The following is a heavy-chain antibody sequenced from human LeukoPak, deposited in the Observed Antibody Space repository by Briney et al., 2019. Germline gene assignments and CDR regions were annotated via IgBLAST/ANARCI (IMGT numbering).Heavy chain of an antibody. D-gene: IGHD7-27*01. CDR1: GGSISSSSYY. J-gene: IGHJ4*02. Sequence: PSETLSLTCTVSGGSISSSSYYWGWIRQPPGKGLEWIGSIYYSGSTYYNPSLKSRVTISVDPSKTQFSLKLSSVTAADTAVYYCARHSPWVYYFDYWGQGTLVTVSS. CDR3: ARHSPWVYYFDY. V-gene: IGHV4-39*01. CDR2: IYYSGST.